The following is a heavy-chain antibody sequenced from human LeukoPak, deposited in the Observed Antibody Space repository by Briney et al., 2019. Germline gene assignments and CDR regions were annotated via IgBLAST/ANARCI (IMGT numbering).Heavy chain of an antibody. D-gene: IGHD3-10*01. J-gene: IGHJ4*02. CDR1: GFTFSSYA. V-gene: IGHV3-23*01. Sequence: GGSLRLSCAASGFTFSSYAMSWVRQAPGKGLKWVSTINDNGAGTYYADSVKGRFTISRDNAKNSLYLQMNSLRAEDTAVYYCARGVLAPRGLKTRGGDYWGQGTLVTVSS. CDR2: INDNGAGT. CDR3: ARGVLAPRGLKTRGGDY.